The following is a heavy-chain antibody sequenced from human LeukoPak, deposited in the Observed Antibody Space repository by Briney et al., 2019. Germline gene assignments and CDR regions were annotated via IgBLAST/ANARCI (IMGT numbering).Heavy chain of an antibody. V-gene: IGHV4-61*02. D-gene: IGHD5-18*01. J-gene: IGHJ3*02. CDR2: IYTSGST. Sequence: SETLSLTCTVSGGSISSGSYYWSWIRQPAGKGLEWIGRIYTSGSTYYNPSLKSRVTISVDTSKNQFSLKLSSVTAADTAVYYCASPTDTAMVNSAFDIWGQGTMVTVSS. CDR3: ASPTDTAMVNSAFDI. CDR1: GGSISSGSYY.